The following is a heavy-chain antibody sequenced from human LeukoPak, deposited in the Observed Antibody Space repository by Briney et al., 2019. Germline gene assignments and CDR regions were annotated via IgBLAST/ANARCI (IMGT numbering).Heavy chain of an antibody. D-gene: IGHD3-9*01. CDR3: AKDQRGYDILTGYYMDDAFDI. J-gene: IGHJ3*02. Sequence: QAGGSLRLSCAASGFTFSSYAMSWVRQAPGKGLEWVSAISGSGGSTYYADSVKGRFTISRDNSKNTLYLQMNSLRAEDTAVYYCAKDQRGYDILTGYYMDDAFDIWGQGTMVTVSS. CDR1: GFTFSSYA. CDR2: ISGSGGST. V-gene: IGHV3-23*01.